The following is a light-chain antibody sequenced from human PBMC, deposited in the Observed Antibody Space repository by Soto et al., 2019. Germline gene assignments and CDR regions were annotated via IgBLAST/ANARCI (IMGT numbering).Light chain of an antibody. Sequence: DIHITPSPSSLSASVGDRSTLTFRASQSISSSLNWYQQKPGKAPNLLIYGASNLQSGVPSRFSGSGSGTEFTLTISSLQPDDFATYYCQQYNSYSWTFGQGTKVDI. CDR2: GAS. CDR1: QSISSS. CDR3: QQYNSYSWT. J-gene: IGKJ1*01. V-gene: IGKV1-5*01.